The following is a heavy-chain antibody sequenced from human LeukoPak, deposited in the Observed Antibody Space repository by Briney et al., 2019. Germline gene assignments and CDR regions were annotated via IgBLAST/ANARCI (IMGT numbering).Heavy chain of an antibody. CDR2: ISTFNGNT. CDR3: ARRHLIGNGYFDH. D-gene: IGHD4-23*01. V-gene: IGHV1-18*01. J-gene: IGHJ4*02. Sequence: ASVKVSCKASGYAFTNYGITRVRQAPGQGLEWLGWISTFNGNTNYAQRLQDRVTMTTDTSTNTAYLELRRLRSDDTALYYCARRHLIGNGYFDHWGQGSLVTVSS. CDR1: GYAFTNYG.